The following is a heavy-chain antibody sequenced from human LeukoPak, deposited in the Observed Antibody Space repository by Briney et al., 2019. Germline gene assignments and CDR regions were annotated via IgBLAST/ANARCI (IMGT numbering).Heavy chain of an antibody. J-gene: IGHJ4*02. D-gene: IGHD3-22*01. CDR2: INPNSGGT. CDR1: GYTFTGHY. Sequence: ASVTVSCKTSGYTFTGHYMHWVRQAPGQGLEWMGWINPNSGGTNYAQKFQGRVTMTRDTSISTAYMELSRLRSDDTAVYYCARAYYDSSGYYGGESYWGQGTLVTVSS. CDR3: ARAYYDSSGYYGGESY. V-gene: IGHV1-2*02.